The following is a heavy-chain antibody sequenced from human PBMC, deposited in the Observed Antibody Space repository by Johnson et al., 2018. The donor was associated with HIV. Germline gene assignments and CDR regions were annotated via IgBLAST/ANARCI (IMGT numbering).Heavy chain of an antibody. Sequence: EKLVESGGGVVQPGRSLRLSCAASGFTFSSYAMHWVRQAPGKGLEWVSVIYSGGSTYYADSVKGRFTISRDNSKKTLYLQMNTLRPEDTAVYYCARAYSYGVFDIRGQGTMVTVSS. CDR2: IYSGGST. J-gene: IGHJ3*02. CDR3: ARAYSYGVFDI. CDR1: GFTFSSYA. V-gene: IGHV3-66*01. D-gene: IGHD5-18*01.